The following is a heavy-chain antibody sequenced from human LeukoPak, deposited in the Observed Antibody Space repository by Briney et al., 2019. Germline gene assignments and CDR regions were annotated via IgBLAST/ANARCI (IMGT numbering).Heavy chain of an antibody. CDR2: INPNSGGT. CDR1: NYTFSSLGSGNSFISFA. V-gene: IGHV1-2*02. Sequence: ASVKVSCKASNYTFSSLGSGNSFISFAISWVRQAPGQGLEWMGWINPNSGGTNYAQKFQGRVTMTRDTSISTAYMELSRLRSDDTAVYYCARVQGPIGYSSGWYSNWFDPWGQGTLVTVSS. D-gene: IGHD6-19*01. J-gene: IGHJ5*02. CDR3: ARVQGPIGYSSGWYSNWFDP.